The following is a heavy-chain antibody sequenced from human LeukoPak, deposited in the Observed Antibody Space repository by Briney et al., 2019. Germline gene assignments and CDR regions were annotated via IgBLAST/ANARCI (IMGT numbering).Heavy chain of an antibody. J-gene: IGHJ4*02. CDR2: IYHSGST. Sequence: SETLSLTCAVSGGSISSSNWWSWVRQPPGKGLEWIGEIYHSGSTNYNPSLKSRVTISVDKSKNQFSLKLNSVTAADTAVYFCARVGGSGWFDYWGQGTLVAASS. D-gene: IGHD6-19*01. CDR3: ARVGGSGWFDY. V-gene: IGHV4-4*02. CDR1: GGSISSSNW.